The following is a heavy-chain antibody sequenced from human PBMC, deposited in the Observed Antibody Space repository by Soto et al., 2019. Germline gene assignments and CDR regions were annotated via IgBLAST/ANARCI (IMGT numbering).Heavy chain of an antibody. V-gene: IGHV1-3*01. J-gene: IGHJ4*02. CDR3: ARDEGGWNSIEGGFVKFILDY. CDR1: GYTFSMHA. CDR2: INAGNGDT. Sequence: ASVKVSCKTSGYTFSMHAIHWVRQAPGQGLEWMGWINAGNGDTKYPEKFQDRVAITRDAYASAANMEVRSLRSEDTAIYYCARDEGGWNSIEGGFVKFILDYWGQGSVVSVSS. D-gene: IGHD1-7*01.